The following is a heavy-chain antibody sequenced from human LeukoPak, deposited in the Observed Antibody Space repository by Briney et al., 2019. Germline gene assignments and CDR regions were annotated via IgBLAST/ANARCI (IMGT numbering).Heavy chain of an antibody. J-gene: IGHJ4*02. D-gene: IGHD1-26*01. CDR2: ISYDGSNK. Sequence: GRSLRLSCAASGFTFSSYAMHWVRQAPGKGLEWVAVISYDGSNKYYADSVKGRFTISRDNAKNSLYLQMNSLRDEDTAVYYCARDHDAPGSFYDYWGQGTLVTVSS. V-gene: IGHV3-30-3*01. CDR3: ARDHDAPGSFYDY. CDR1: GFTFSSYA.